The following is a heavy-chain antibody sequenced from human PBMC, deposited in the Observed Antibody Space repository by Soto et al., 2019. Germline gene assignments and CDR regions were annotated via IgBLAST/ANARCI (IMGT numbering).Heavy chain of an antibody. CDR2: ITGGGSNT. J-gene: IGHJ4*02. V-gene: IGHV3-23*01. D-gene: IGHD4-4*01. Sequence: GGSLRLSCAASGFPFSSYVMSWVRQAPGKGLERVSGITGGGSNTFYADSVKGRFTVSRDNSKNTLFLQMNSLGAEDTAVYYCAKDSNKYSSSLRGRYFDYWGQGIGVTVSS. CDR3: AKDSNKYSSSLRGRYFDY. CDR1: GFPFSSYV.